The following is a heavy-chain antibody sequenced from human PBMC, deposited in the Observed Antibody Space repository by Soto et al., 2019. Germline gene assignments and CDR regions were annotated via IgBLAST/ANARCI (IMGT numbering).Heavy chain of an antibody. CDR1: GGSISSGGYY. Sequence: QVQLQESGPGLVKPSQTLSLTCTVSGGSISSGGYYWSWIRQHPGKGLEWIGYIYYRGSTYYNPSLKSRVTISVDTSKNQFSLKLSSVTAADTAVYYCARTTGVPAAAYWYFDLWGRGTLVTVSS. V-gene: IGHV4-31*03. CDR3: ARTTGVPAAAYWYFDL. D-gene: IGHD2-2*01. J-gene: IGHJ2*01. CDR2: IYYRGST.